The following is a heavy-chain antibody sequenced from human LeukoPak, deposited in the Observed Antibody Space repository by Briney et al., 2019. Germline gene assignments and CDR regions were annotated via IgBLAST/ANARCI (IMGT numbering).Heavy chain of an antibody. J-gene: IGHJ4*02. CDR3: ARDQRNSGSYRFEY. V-gene: IGHV1-18*01. Sequence: ASVKVSCKTSGYTFSGYGISWVRQAPGQGLEWMGWITGNNGNTNYAPSLQGRVTMTKDTSTNTAYMELTSLRSDDTAVYYCARDQRNSGSYRFEYWGQGTLVTDSS. CDR1: GYTFSGYG. D-gene: IGHD1-26*01. CDR2: ITGNNGNT.